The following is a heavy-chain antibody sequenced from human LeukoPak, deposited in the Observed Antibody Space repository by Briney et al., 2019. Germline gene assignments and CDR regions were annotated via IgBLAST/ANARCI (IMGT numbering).Heavy chain of an antibody. V-gene: IGHV1-69*02. CDR3: ARGIKIFGVVPA. J-gene: IGHJ5*02. CDR2: IIPILGIA. Sequence: SVKVSCKASGGTFSSYTISWVRQAPGQGLEWMGRIIPILGIANYAQKFQGRVTITADKSTSTAYMELSSLRSEDTAVYYCARGIKIFGVVPAWGQGTLVTVSS. D-gene: IGHD3-3*01. CDR1: GGTFSSYT.